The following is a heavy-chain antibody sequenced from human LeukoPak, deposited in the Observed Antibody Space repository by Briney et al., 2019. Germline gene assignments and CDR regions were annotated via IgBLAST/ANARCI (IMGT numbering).Heavy chain of an antibody. D-gene: IGHD4-17*01. CDR2: LYWDDNY. Sequence: SGPTLVNPPQTLTLTCSLSGFSLSTRGLGVGWIRQPPGEAPEWLALLYWDDNYLYSPSLRRRLTITKDTSKNQVVFTMTNMDPVDTATYYCAHYGDYRFMYYFDYWGQGTLVTVSS. J-gene: IGHJ4*02. CDR1: GFSLSTRGLG. CDR3: AHYGDYRFMYYFDY. V-gene: IGHV2-5*02.